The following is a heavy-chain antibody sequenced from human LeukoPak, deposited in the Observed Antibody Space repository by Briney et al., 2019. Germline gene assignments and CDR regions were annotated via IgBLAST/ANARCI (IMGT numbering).Heavy chain of an antibody. Sequence: PSETLSLTCTVSGGSISGQYWSWIRQPPGKGLEWIGYIYYSGSTNYNPSLKSRVTISVDTSKNQFSLRLSFVTAADTAVYYCARKANIPDYWGQGTLVTVSS. CDR2: IYYSGST. CDR3: ARKANIPDY. J-gene: IGHJ4*02. CDR1: GGSISGQY. V-gene: IGHV4-59*11. D-gene: IGHD2-21*01.